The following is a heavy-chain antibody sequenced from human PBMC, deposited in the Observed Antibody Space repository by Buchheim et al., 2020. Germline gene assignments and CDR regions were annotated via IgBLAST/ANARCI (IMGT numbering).Heavy chain of an antibody. V-gene: IGHV4-59*13. J-gene: IGHJ4*02. CDR3: ARAPSGNRRYYYFDY. Sequence: QVQLQESGPGLVKPSETLSLTCIISGGSISTYYWSWVRQSPGKGLEWIGYFHYSGSTNNNPSLKSRVTMSVDTSKNLFSLNLSSMTAADTAVYYCARAPSGNRRYYYFDYWGQGAL. D-gene: IGHD1-14*01. CDR2: FHYSGST. CDR1: GGSISTYY.